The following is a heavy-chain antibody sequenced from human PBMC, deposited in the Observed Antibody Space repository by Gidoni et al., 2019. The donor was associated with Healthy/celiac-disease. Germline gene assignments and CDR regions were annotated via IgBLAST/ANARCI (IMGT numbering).Heavy chain of an antibody. D-gene: IGHD6-6*01. Sequence: QVQLQQWGAGLLKPSETLSLTCAVYGGSFSGYYWSWIRQPPGKGLEWIGEINHSGSTNYNPSLKSRVTISVDTSKNQFSLKLSSVTAADTAVYYCARGRLPPSARYYYYYGMDVWGQGTTVTVSS. CDR1: GGSFSGYY. V-gene: IGHV4-34*01. J-gene: IGHJ6*02. CDR2: INHSGST. CDR3: ARGRLPPSARYYYYYGMDV.